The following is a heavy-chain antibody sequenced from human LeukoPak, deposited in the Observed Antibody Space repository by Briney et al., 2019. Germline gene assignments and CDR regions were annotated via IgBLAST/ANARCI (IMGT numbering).Heavy chain of an antibody. CDR3: ARSERLSWMVRGVQFDY. Sequence: SETLSLTCTVSGGSLSSYYWSWIRQPPGKGLEWIGYIYCSGSTNYNPSLKSRVTISVDTSKNQFSLKLSSVTAADTAVYYCARSERLSWMVRGVQFDYWGQGTLVTVSS. J-gene: IGHJ4*02. V-gene: IGHV4-59*01. CDR1: GGSLSSYY. CDR2: IYCSGST. D-gene: IGHD3-10*01.